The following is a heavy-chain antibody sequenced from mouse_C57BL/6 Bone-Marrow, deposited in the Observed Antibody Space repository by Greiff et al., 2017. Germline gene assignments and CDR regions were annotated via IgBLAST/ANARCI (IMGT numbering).Heavy chain of an antibody. CDR2: INPSNGGT. CDR3: ARGRDYDGYYGG. CDR1: GYTFTSSW. V-gene: IGHV1-53*01. J-gene: IGHJ2*01. D-gene: IGHD2-3*01. Sequence: QVQLQQPGTELVKPGASVRLSGKASGYTFTSSWRPWVKQRPGQGLEWIGNINPSNGGTNYNEKFKSKATLTVDKSSSTAYMQLSSLTSEDSAVYYCARGRDYDGYYGGWGQGTTLTVSS.